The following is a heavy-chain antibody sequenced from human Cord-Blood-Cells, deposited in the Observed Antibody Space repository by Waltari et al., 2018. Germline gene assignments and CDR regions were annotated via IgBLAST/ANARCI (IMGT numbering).Heavy chain of an antibody. J-gene: IGHJ4*02. V-gene: IGHV3-73*01. CDR2: IRNNANSYAT. CDR3: TTRPPAVVGATDY. Sequence: EVQLVESGGGLVQPGGSLKLSCAASGFTFSGSAMHWGRQASGKGLEWVGRIRNNANSYATAYAASVKGRFTISRDDYKNTAYLQMNSLKTEDTAVYYCTTRPPAVVGATDYWGQGTLDTVSS. CDR1: GFTFSGSA. D-gene: IGHD1-26*01.